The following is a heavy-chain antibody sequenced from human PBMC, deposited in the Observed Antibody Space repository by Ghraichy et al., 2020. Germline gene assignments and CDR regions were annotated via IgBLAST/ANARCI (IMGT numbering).Heavy chain of an antibody. Sequence: GESLNISCKGSGYSFTSYWIGWVRQMPGKGLEWMGIIYPGDSDTRYSPSFQGQVTISADKSISTAYLQWSSLKASDTAMYYCARRGGYCSSTSCYTGRAGGMDVWGQGTTVTVSS. V-gene: IGHV5-51*01. CDR2: IYPGDSDT. D-gene: IGHD2-2*02. J-gene: IGHJ6*02. CDR1: GYSFTSYW. CDR3: ARRGGYCSSTSCYTGRAGGMDV.